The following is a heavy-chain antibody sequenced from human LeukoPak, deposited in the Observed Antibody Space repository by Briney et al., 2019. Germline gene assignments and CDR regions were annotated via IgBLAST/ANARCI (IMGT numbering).Heavy chain of an antibody. V-gene: IGHV4-34*01. Sequence: SETLSLTCAVYGGSFSGYYWSWIRQPPGKGLEWIGEINHSGSTNYNPSLKSRVTISVDTSKNQFSLKLSSVTAADTAVYYCARDRYYYDSSGYSLDYWGQGTLVTVSS. D-gene: IGHD3-22*01. CDR1: GGSFSGYY. CDR2: INHSGST. CDR3: ARDRYYYDSSGYSLDY. J-gene: IGHJ4*02.